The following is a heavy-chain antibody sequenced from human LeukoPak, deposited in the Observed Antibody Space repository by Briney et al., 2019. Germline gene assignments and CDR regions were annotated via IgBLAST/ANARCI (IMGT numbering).Heavy chain of an antibody. CDR3: AKVGPEYYYYMDV. V-gene: IGHV3-30*18. CDR1: GFTFSSYG. CDR2: ISYDGSNK. D-gene: IGHD1-14*01. J-gene: IGHJ6*03. Sequence: GGSLRLSCAASGFTFSSYGMHWVRQAPGKGLEWVAVISYDGSNKYYADSVKGRFTISRDNSKNTLYLQMNGLRAEDTAVYYCAKVGPEYYYYMDVWGKGTTVTVSS.